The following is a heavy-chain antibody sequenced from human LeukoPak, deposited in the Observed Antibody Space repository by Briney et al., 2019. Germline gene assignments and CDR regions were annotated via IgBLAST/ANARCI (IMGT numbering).Heavy chain of an antibody. J-gene: IGHJ4*02. V-gene: IGHV3-11*01. Sequence: GGSLRLSCAASGFTFSDYYMSWMRQAPGKGLEWVSYISSSGSTIYYADSVRGQFTISRDNAKNSLYLQMNSLRAEDTAVYYCARDLITGTVNYWGQGTLVTVSS. CDR1: GFTFSDYY. CDR3: ARDLITGTVNY. D-gene: IGHD1-7*01. CDR2: ISSSGSTI.